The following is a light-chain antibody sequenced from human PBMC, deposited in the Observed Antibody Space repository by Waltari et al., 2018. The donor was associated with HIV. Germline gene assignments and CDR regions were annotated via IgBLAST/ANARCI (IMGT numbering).Light chain of an antibody. V-gene: IGLV3-1*01. J-gene: IGLJ3*02. Sequence: YEMTQPPSVSVSPGQTVSITCSADKLGNVYVSWYQQRAGQAPVLIIYQDDKRPSGIPARFSGSNSGTTATLTISETQAIDEADYYCQAWDTNSWVFGGGTKLTVL. CDR1: KLGNVY. CDR3: QAWDTNSWV. CDR2: QDD.